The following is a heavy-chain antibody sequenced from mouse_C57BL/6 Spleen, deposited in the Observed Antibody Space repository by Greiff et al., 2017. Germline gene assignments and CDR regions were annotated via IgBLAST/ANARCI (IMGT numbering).Heavy chain of an antibody. D-gene: IGHD2-5*01. V-gene: IGHV5-6*01. Sequence: EVQVVESGGDLVKPGGSLKLSCAASGFTFSSYGMSWVRQTPDKRLEWVATISSGGSYTYYPDSVKGRFTISRDDAKNTLYLQMSSLKSEDTAMYFCARPFYSNYSWFAYWGQGTLVTVSA. CDR3: ARPFYSNYSWFAY. J-gene: IGHJ3*01. CDR2: ISSGGSYT. CDR1: GFTFSSYG.